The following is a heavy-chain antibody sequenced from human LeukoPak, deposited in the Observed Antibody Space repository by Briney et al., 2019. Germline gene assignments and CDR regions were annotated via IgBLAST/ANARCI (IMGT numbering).Heavy chain of an antibody. D-gene: IGHD3-22*01. CDR2: ISYDGSNK. V-gene: IGHV3-30-3*01. Sequence: GGSLRLSCAASGFTFSNYAMHWVRQAPGKGLEWVALISYDGSNKYYADSVKGRFTISRDNSKNTLYLQMNSLRAEDTAVYYCARDTATYYYDSSGYQAGLYYYGMDVWGQGTTVTVSS. CDR3: ARDTATYYYDSSGYQAGLYYYGMDV. J-gene: IGHJ6*02. CDR1: GFTFSNYA.